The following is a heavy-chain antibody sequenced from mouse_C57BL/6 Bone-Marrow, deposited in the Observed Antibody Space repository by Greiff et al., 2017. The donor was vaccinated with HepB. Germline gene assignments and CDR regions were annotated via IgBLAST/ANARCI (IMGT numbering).Heavy chain of an antibody. D-gene: IGHD2-10*02. V-gene: IGHV1-69*01. CDR2: IDPSDSYT. CDR3: ARIPYGNYAMDY. Sequence: VQLQQPGAELVMPGASVKLSCKASGYTFPSYWMHWVKQRPGQGLEWIGEIDPSDSYTNYNQKFKGKSTLTVDKSSSTAYMQLSSLTSEDSAVYYCARIPYGNYAMDYWGQGTSVTVSS. J-gene: IGHJ4*01. CDR1: GYTFPSYW.